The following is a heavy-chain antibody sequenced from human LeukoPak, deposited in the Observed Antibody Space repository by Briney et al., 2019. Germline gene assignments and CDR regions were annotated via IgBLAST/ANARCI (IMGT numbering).Heavy chain of an antibody. Sequence: SETLSLTCTVSGGSISSYYWSWIRQPPGKGLEWIGYIYYSGSTNYNPSLKSRVTISVDTSKNQFSLKLSSVTAADTAVYYCARECIQLWLGTDAFDIWGQGTMATVSS. J-gene: IGHJ3*02. CDR3: ARECIQLWLGTDAFDI. V-gene: IGHV4-59*01. CDR2: IYYSGST. D-gene: IGHD5-18*01. CDR1: GGSISSYY.